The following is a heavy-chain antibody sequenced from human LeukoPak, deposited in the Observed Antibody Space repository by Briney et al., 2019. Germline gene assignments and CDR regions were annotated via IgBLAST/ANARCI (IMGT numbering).Heavy chain of an antibody. D-gene: IGHD3-10*01. V-gene: IGHV4-34*01. CDR1: GGSFSGYY. CDR3: ARSGYGWP. J-gene: IGHJ5*02. CDR2: INHRGSP. Sequence: SETLSLTCVVYGGSFSGYYWSWIRQPPGKGLEWIGEINHRGSPNYIPSLMSRVTMSIDTSKSHFSLKMYSVTAADTAVHYCARSGYGWPWGQGTLVTVSS.